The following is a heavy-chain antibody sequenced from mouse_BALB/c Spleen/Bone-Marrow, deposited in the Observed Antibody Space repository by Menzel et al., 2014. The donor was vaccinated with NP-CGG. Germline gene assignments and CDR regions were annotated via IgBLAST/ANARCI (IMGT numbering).Heavy chain of an antibody. J-gene: IGHJ3*01. CDR2: INPSNGGP. V-gene: IGHV1-53*01. Sequence: VQLQQSGAELVKPGASVKLSCKASGYTFTNYYMYWVKQRPGQGLEWIGEINPSNGGPNFNEKFKSKATLTVDKSSNTAYMQLSSLTSEDSAVYFCVRGPWFAYWGQGTLVTVSA. CDR1: GYTFTNYY. CDR3: VRGPWFAY.